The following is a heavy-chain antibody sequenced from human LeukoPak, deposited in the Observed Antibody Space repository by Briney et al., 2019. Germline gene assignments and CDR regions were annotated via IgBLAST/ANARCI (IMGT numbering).Heavy chain of an antibody. J-gene: IGHJ4*02. Sequence: SVKVSCKASGGTFSSYTISWVRQAPGQGLEWMGRIIPILGIANDAQKFQGRVTITADKSTSTAYMELSSLRSEDTAVYYCARDGYDFWSGPSYFDYWGQGTLVTVSS. V-gene: IGHV1-69*04. D-gene: IGHD3-3*01. CDR3: ARDGYDFWSGPSYFDY. CDR1: GGTFSSYT. CDR2: IIPILGIA.